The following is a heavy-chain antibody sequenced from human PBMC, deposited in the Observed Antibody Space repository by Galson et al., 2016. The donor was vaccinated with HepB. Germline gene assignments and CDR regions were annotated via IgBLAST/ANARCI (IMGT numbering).Heavy chain of an antibody. CDR3: ARGVYGAGAFFRNYFDY. J-gene: IGHJ4*02. CDR1: EFSFSSYG. D-gene: IGHD3-10*01. Sequence: SLRLSCAASEFSFSSYGMNWVRQAPGKGLEWMSVISRSGTSMYYADSVQGRFTISRDNAKKSLYLQMKSLRDEDTAVYYCARGVYGAGAFFRNYFDYWGQGALVTVSS. CDR2: ISRSGTSM. V-gene: IGHV3-48*02.